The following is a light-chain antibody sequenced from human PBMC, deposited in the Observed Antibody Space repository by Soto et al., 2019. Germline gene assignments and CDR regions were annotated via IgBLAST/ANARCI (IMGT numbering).Light chain of an antibody. CDR2: NNN. V-gene: IGLV1-44*01. J-gene: IGLJ1*01. CDR1: SSNIGSNT. CDR3: AAWDDSLKGLV. Sequence: QSVLTQPPSASGTPGQRVTISCSGSSSNIGSNTVNWYQQLPGTAPKLLIYNNNQRPSGVPDRFSGSKSGTSASLAISGLQSEDEADYYCAAWDDSLKGLVFGTGTKVTV.